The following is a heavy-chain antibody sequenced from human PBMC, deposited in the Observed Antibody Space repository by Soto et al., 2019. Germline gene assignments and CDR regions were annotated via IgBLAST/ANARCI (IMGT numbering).Heavy chain of an antibody. J-gene: IGHJ4*02. V-gene: IGHV3-33*01. D-gene: IGHD5-12*01. CDR2: IWYDGSNK. CDR3: ARDRFSGYHYFDY. CDR1: GFTFSSYG. Sequence: QVQLVESGGGVVQPGRSLRLSCAASGFTFSSYGMHWVRQAPGKGLEWVAVIWYDGSNKYYADSVKGRFTISRDNSKNTLYLQMNSLRAEDTAVYYCARDRFSGYHYFDYWGQGTLVTVSS.